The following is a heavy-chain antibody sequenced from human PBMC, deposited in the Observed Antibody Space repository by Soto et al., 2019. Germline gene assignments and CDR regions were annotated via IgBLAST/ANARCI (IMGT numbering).Heavy chain of an antibody. Sequence: QVQLQESGPGLVKPSQTLSLTCTVSGGSISSGGYYWSWIRQHPGKGLEWIGYIYYNGSTYYNPSLMSRVTISVDTSKNQFSLKLSSVTAADTAVYYCASSNTNYYDSSGEFYYWGQGTLVTVSS. CDR1: GGSISSGGYY. D-gene: IGHD3-22*01. V-gene: IGHV4-31*03. CDR3: ASSNTNYYDSSGEFYY. J-gene: IGHJ4*02. CDR2: IYYNGST.